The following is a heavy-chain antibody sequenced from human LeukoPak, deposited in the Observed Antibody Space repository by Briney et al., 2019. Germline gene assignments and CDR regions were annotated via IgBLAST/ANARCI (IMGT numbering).Heavy chain of an antibody. V-gene: IGHV3-23*01. Sequence: GGSLRLSCAASGFTFSSYAMSWVRQAPGKGLEWVSAVSGSGDSTYYADSVKGRFTVSRDNSKNTLYLQMNSLRVDDTAVYYCAKGRSSSGWYERNYWGQGTLVTVSS. CDR1: GFTFSSYA. CDR2: VSGSGDST. J-gene: IGHJ4*02. CDR3: AKGRSSSGWYERNY. D-gene: IGHD6-19*01.